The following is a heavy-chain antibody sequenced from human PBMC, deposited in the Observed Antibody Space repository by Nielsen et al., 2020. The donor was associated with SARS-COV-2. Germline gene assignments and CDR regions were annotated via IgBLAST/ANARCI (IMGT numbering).Heavy chain of an antibody. CDR3: AREPRAPSSGKLFDY. CDR1: GYTFTSYY. D-gene: IGHD1-26*01. Sequence: ASVKVSCKASGYTFTSYYMHWVRQAPGQGLEWMGIINPSGGSTSYAQKFQGRVTMTRDTSTSTVYMELSSLRSEDTAVYYCAREPRAPSSGKLFDYWGQGTLVTASS. CDR2: INPSGGST. J-gene: IGHJ4*02. V-gene: IGHV1-46*01.